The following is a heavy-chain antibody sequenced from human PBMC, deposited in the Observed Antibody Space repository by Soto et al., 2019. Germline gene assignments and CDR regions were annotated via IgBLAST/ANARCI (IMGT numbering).Heavy chain of an antibody. Sequence: QVQLVQSGADVKKTGSSVKVSCKTSGGTFSTFGISWVRQAPGQGLEWMGGIIPFCGTAEYSQKFEDRITITADESTNTVYMDLRSLTPEDTAIYYCARTAPMDAGDKYYYDFWGQGALVTVSS. CDR1: GGTFSTFG. CDR3: ARTAPMDAGDKYYYDF. CDR2: IIPFCGTA. J-gene: IGHJ4*02. D-gene: IGHD3-16*01. V-gene: IGHV1-69*01.